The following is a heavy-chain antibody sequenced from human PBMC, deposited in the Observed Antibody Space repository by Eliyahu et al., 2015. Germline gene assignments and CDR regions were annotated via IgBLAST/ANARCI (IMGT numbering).Heavy chain of an antibody. CDR1: GFTFSDXW. J-gene: IGHJ4*02. D-gene: IGHD3-22*01. V-gene: IGHV3-7*01. CDR2: IXXDGSEK. Sequence: EVQLVESGGGLVQPGGSLXXSCAASGFTFSDXWMSWVPQAPGKGLAWVANIXXDGSEKHXVXSVKGRFTIARDNAKNSVYLQMNSLRAEDTVVYYCARQYYYDTGGYPNADWGQGTLVTVSS. CDR3: ARQYYYDTGGYPNAD.